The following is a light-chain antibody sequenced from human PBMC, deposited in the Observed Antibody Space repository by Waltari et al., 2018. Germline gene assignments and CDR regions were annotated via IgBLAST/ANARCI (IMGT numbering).Light chain of an antibody. Sequence: EIVMTQSPATLSVSPGERVTLSCRASHSVSTKLAWYQQRPGQAPRLLIYSASIRATDIPARFSGSGAGTEVTLTHSSLQSEDFAVYYCQQYDNWHDYTFGQGTKLEIK. V-gene: IGKV3-15*01. CDR2: SAS. CDR3: QQYDNWHDYT. J-gene: IGKJ2*01. CDR1: HSVSTK.